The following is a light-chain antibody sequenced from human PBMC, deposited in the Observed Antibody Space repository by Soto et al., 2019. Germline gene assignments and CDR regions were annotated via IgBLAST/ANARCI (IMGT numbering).Light chain of an antibody. CDR3: CSYAGSNNLYV. CDR1: SSDVGSYNL. J-gene: IGLJ1*01. V-gene: IGLV2-23*01. CDR2: EGS. Sequence: QSALTQPVSVSGSPGQSITISCTGTSSDVGSYNLVSWYQQHRGKAPKLMIYEGSKRPSGVSNRFSASKSANTASLTISGLQAEDEADYYCCSYAGSNNLYVFGTGTKVTVL.